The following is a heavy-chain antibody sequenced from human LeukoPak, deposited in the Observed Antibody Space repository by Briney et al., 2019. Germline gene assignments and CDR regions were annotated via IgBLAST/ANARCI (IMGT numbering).Heavy chain of an antibody. CDR2: IYYSGST. V-gene: IGHV4-59*01. CDR3: ARKRDTSGHRSFDY. Sequence: PSETLSLTCTVSGSSISSYYWSWIRQPPGKGLEWIGYIYYSGSTNYNPSLKSRVTISVDTSKNQFSLKLSSVTAADTAVYYCARKRDTSGHRSFDYWGQGTLVTVSS. J-gene: IGHJ4*02. D-gene: IGHD3-22*01. CDR1: GSSISSYY.